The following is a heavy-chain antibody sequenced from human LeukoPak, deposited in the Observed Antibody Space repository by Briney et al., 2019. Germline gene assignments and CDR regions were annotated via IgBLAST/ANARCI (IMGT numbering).Heavy chain of an antibody. CDR2: INQDGREK. CDR1: GFTFSTYA. CDR3: GRSGGSYYGY. D-gene: IGHD1-26*01. Sequence: PGGSLRLSCAASGFTFSTYAMTWVRQAPGKGLEWVANINQDGREKYNVDSVNGRFTISRDNAKNSLQRQMNRLRAEDTAVYYCGRSGGSYYGYWGQGTLVTVSS. J-gene: IGHJ4*02. V-gene: IGHV3-7*01.